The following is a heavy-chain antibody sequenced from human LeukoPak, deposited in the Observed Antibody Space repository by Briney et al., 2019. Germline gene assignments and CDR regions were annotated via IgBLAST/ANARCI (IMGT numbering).Heavy chain of an antibody. D-gene: IGHD2-15*01. V-gene: IGHV3-21*01. CDR2: ISSSSSYI. J-gene: IGHJ4*02. CDR3: ARVPLCVVVVPEYYFDY. CDR1: GFTFSSYS. Sequence: GGSLRLSCAASGFTFSSYSMNWVRQAPGKGLEWVSSISSSSSYIYYADSVKGRFTISRDNAKNSLYLQMNSLRAEDTAVYYCARVPLCVVVVPEYYFDYWGQGTLVTVSS.